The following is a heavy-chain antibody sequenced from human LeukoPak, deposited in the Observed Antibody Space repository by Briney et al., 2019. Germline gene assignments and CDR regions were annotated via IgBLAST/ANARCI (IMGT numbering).Heavy chain of an antibody. Sequence: SETLSLTYTVSGGSISSYYWSWIRQPPGKGLEWIGYLYYSGSTNYNPSLKSRVTISVDTSKNQFSLKLSSVTAADTAVYYCARIYDSSGKAAFDIWGQGTMVTVSS. V-gene: IGHV4-59*12. CDR1: GGSISSYY. CDR3: ARIYDSSGKAAFDI. D-gene: IGHD3-22*01. CDR2: LYYSGST. J-gene: IGHJ3*02.